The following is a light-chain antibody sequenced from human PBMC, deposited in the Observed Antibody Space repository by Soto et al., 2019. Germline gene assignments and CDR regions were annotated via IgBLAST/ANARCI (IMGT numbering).Light chain of an antibody. J-gene: IGKJ1*01. Sequence: IQMTQSPSTLSAYVGDRFTITCRASQSISSWLAWYQQKPGKAPKVLIYDASTLQSGVPSRFSGGGSGTEFTLTITSLQPDDFATYYCQEYTTYSRTFGQGTKVEVK. CDR1: QSISSW. V-gene: IGKV1-5*01. CDR2: DAS. CDR3: QEYTTYSRT.